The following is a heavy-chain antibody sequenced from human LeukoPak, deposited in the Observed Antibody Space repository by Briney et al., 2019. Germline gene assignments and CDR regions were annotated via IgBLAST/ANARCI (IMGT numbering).Heavy chain of an antibody. D-gene: IGHD6-13*01. CDR1: GFTFSSYG. CDR3: ANVPIIAAAGTSYHYYYMDV. J-gene: IGHJ6*03. Sequence: GGSLRLSCAASGFTFSSYGMHWVRQAPGKGLEWVAFIRYDGSNKYYADSVKGRFTISRDNSKNTLYLQMNSLRAEDTAVYYCANVPIIAAAGTSYHYYYMDVWGKGTTVTVSS. V-gene: IGHV3-30*02. CDR2: IRYDGSNK.